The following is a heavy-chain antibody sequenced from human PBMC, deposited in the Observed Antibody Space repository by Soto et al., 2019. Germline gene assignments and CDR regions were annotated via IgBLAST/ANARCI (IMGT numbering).Heavy chain of an antibody. CDR1: GGTFGSYA. CDR2: IIPIFGTA. J-gene: IGHJ3*02. V-gene: IGHV1-69*13. CDR3: ASPAGYYYDSSGYYNDAFDI. D-gene: IGHD3-22*01. Sequence: SVKVSCKASGGTFGSYAISWVRQAPGQGLEWMGGIIPIFGTANYAQKFQGRVTITADESTSTAYMELSSLSSEDTAVYYCASPAGYYYDSSGYYNDAFDIWGQGTMVTVSS.